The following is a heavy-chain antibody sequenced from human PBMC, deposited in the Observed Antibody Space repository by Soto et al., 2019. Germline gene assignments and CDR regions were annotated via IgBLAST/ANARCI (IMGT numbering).Heavy chain of an antibody. J-gene: IGHJ4*02. CDR3: AKDSFINLRGYDSY. V-gene: IGHV3-23*01. Sequence: GGSLRLSCAASGFTFSTYAMIWVRQAPGKGLEWVSAISGSGDSTYYADSVKGRLTISRDNSKNTLYLQMSSLRAEDTAIYYCAKDSFINLRGYDSYWGQGTLVTVSS. D-gene: IGHD5-12*01. CDR1: GFTFSTYA. CDR2: ISGSGDST.